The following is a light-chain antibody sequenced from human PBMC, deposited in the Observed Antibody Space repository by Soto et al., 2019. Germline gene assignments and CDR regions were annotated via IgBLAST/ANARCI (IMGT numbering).Light chain of an antibody. CDR1: SSDVGGSNY. CDR3: SSYTRSSTPV. Sequence: QSALTQPASVSGSPGQSITISCTGTSSDVGGSNYVSWYQQHPGKAPKLMIYEVSNRPSGVSNRFSGSKSGNTASLTISGLQAEDEADYYCSSYTRSSTPVFGGGTKLTVL. J-gene: IGLJ2*01. CDR2: EVS. V-gene: IGLV2-14*01.